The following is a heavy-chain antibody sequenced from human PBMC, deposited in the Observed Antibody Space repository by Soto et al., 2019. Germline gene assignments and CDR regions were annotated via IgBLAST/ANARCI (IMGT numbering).Heavy chain of an antibody. Sequence: QVQLVQYGAEVKKPGSSVKVSCKASGGSFSNFVISWVRQAHGQGLEWMGGIIPNFGTTNYAQKFQGKVTITADEATRPAYLELSGLTSEDTSVSYFARYVGGEDTIRYCGPGTLVTVSS. J-gene: IGHJ4*02. CDR3: ARYVGGEDTIRY. D-gene: IGHD3-10*02. CDR1: GGSFSNFV. V-gene: IGHV1-69*01. CDR2: IIPNFGTT.